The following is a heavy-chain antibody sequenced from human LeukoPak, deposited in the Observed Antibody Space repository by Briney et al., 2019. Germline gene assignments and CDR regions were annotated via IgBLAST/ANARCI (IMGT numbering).Heavy chain of an antibody. CDR1: GYTLTELS. CDR3: AFDSSGHDAFDI. Sequence: ASVKVSCKVSGYTLTELSMHWVRQAPGKGLEWMGGFDPEDGETIYAQKFQGRVTMTEDTSTDTAYMELSSLRSEDTAVYYCAFDSSGHDAFDIWGQGTMVTVSS. V-gene: IGHV1-24*01. CDR2: FDPEDGET. D-gene: IGHD3-22*01. J-gene: IGHJ3*02.